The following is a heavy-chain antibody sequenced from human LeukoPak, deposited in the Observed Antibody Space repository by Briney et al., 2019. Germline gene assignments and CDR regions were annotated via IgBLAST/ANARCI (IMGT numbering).Heavy chain of an antibody. J-gene: IGHJ4*02. CDR1: RFTFSSYS. V-gene: IGHV3-21*01. CDR3: ASAAARRPGAFDY. CDR2: ISSSSSYI. D-gene: IGHD6-6*01. Sequence: GGSLRLSCAASRFTFSSYSMNWVRQAPGKGLEWVSSISSSSSYIYYADSVKGRFTISRDNAKNSLYLQMNSLRAEDTAVYYCASAAARRPGAFDYWGQGTLVTVSS.